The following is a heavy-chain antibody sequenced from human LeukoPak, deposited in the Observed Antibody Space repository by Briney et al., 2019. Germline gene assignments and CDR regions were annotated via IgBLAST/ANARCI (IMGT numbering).Heavy chain of an antibody. CDR1: GGSISTYY. J-gene: IGHJ4*02. Sequence: SETLSLTCNVSGGSISTYYWSWIRQPPGKGLEWIGYISDGGVTSYNPSLKGRVTISVDSPKNRFSLRLTSLTAVDTALYYCAGHGGTLDYFDYWGPGSLVTVSS. CDR3: AGHGGTLDYFDY. V-gene: IGHV4-59*08. D-gene: IGHD1-26*01. CDR2: ISDGGVT.